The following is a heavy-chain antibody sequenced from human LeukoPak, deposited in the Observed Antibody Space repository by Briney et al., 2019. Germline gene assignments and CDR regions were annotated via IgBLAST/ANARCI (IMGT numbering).Heavy chain of an antibody. V-gene: IGHV1-8*01. CDR3: ARGRPAAAGVGY. CDR1: GYTFTSYD. CDR2: MNPNSGNT. D-gene: IGHD6-13*01. Sequence: ASVKVSCKASGYTFTSYDINWVRQATGQGLEWMGWMNPNSGNTGYAQKFQGRVTMTRNTSISTAYMELSSLRSEDTAVYYCARGRPAAAGVGYWGQGTLVTVSS. J-gene: IGHJ4*02.